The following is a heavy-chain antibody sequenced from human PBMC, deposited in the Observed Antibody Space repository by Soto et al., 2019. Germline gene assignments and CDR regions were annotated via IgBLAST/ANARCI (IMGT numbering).Heavy chain of an antibody. Sequence: PGGSLRLSCAASGFTFSSYAMSWVRQAPGKGLEWVSAISGSGGSTYSADSVKGRFTISRDNSKNTRYLQMNSLRAEDTAVYYCAKDPQYQLLRGNWFDPWGQGTLVTVSS. V-gene: IGHV3-23*01. CDR2: ISGSGGST. J-gene: IGHJ5*01. CDR3: AKDPQYQLLRGNWFDP. D-gene: IGHD2-2*01. CDR1: GFTFSSYA.